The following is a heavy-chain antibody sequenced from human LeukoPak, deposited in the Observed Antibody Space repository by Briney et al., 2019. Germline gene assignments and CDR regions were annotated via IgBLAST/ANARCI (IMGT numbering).Heavy chain of an antibody. V-gene: IGHV4-59*01. Sequence: PSETLSLTCTVSGGSISSYYWSWIRQPPGKGLEWIGYIYYSGSTNYNPSLKSRVTILVDTSKNQFSLKLSSVTAADTAVYYCPRDQGKDYDFWSGYPDAFDIWGQGTMVTVSS. CDR3: PRDQGKDYDFWSGYPDAFDI. CDR2: IYYSGST. D-gene: IGHD3-3*01. J-gene: IGHJ3*02. CDR1: GGSISSYY.